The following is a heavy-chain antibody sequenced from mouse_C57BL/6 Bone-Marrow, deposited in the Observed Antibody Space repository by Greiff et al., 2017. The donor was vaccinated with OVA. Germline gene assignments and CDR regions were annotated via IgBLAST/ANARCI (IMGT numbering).Heavy chain of an antibody. D-gene: IGHD1-1*01. CDR1: GYSITSGYY. CDR3: ARDLTTVVAHWYFDV. Sequence: VQLKESGPGLVKPSQSLSLTCSVTGYSITSGYYWNWIRQFPGNKLEWMGYISYDGSNNYNPSLKNRISITRDTAKNQFFLKLNSVTTEDTAAYYCARDLTTVVAHWYFDVWGTGTTVTVSS. J-gene: IGHJ1*03. CDR2: ISYDGSN. V-gene: IGHV3-6*01.